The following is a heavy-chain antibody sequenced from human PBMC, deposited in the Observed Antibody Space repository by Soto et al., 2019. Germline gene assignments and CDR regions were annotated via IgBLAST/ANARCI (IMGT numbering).Heavy chain of an antibody. CDR3: AKDQAAAGTISRYFQH. D-gene: IGHD6-13*01. V-gene: IGHV3-23*01. Sequence: GGSLRLSCAASRFTFSTYAMSWVRQAPGKGLEWVSGISGGGDTTYYADSVKGRFTISRDNSKNTLYLQMNSLRDEDTAVYYCAKDQAAAGTISRYFQHWGQGTLVTVS. CDR1: RFTFSTYA. CDR2: ISGGGDTT. J-gene: IGHJ1*01.